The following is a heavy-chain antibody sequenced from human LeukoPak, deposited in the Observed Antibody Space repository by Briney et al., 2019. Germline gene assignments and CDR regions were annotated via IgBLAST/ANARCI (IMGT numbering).Heavy chain of an antibody. CDR1: GFTFSSYS. V-gene: IGHV3-21*01. D-gene: IGHD6-19*01. Sequence: GGSLRLSCAASGFTFSSYSMNWVRQAPGKGLEWVSSISSSSSYIYYADSVKGRFTISRDNAKNSLYLQMNSLRAEDTAVYYCATPVAVAGLFGYWGQGTLVTVSS. CDR2: ISSSSSYI. J-gene: IGHJ4*02. CDR3: ATPVAVAGLFGY.